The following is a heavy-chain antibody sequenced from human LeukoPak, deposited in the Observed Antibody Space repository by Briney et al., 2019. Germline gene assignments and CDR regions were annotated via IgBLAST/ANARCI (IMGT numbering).Heavy chain of an antibody. J-gene: IGHJ3*02. CDR3: ARSYYDFWSGYHYAFDI. V-gene: IGHV4-39*01. Sequence: SETLSLTCTVSGDSISSSSYYWGWIRQPPGKGLEWIGSIYYSGSTYYNPSLKSRVTISVDTSKNQFSLKLSSVTAADTAVYYCARSYYDFWSGYHYAFDIWGQGTMVTVSS. CDR2: IYYSGST. D-gene: IGHD3-3*01. CDR1: GDSISSSSYY.